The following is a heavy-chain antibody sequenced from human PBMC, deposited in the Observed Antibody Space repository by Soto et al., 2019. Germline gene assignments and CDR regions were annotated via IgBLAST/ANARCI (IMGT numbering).Heavy chain of an antibody. D-gene: IGHD6-13*01. V-gene: IGHV1-46*01. J-gene: IGHJ6*02. CDR1: GYTFTSYY. Sequence: GASVKVSCKASGYTFTSYYMHCVRQAPGQGPEWMGIINPSGGSTSYAQKFQGRVTMTRDTSTSTVYMELSSLRSEDTAVYYCARDPYSSSWSAPYYYYYGMDVWGQGTTVTVSS. CDR2: INPSGGST. CDR3: ARDPYSSSWSAPYYYYYGMDV.